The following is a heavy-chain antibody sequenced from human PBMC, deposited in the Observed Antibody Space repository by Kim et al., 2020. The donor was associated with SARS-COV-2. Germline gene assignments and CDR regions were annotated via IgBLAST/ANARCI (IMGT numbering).Heavy chain of an antibody. D-gene: IGHD2-2*01. CDR2: TP. V-gene: IGHV3-72*01. J-gene: IGHJ4*02. Sequence: TPGCRRAAKGRFTISRDDYKSTLYLQMNSLKTEDTAMYYCAKEASRHPDYWGQGTLVTVSS. CDR3: AKEASRHPDY.